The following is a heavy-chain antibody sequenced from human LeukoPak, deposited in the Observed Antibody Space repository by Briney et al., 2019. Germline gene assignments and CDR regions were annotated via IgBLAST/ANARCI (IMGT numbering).Heavy chain of an antibody. V-gene: IGHV4-4*02. Sequence: SETLSLTCAVSGGSISSSNWWSWVRQPPGKGLEWIGEIYHSGSTNYNPSLKSRVTISVDKSMNQFSLKLSSVTAADTAVYYCARGLWFGEKGPFDYWGQGTLVTVSS. CDR2: IYHSGST. CDR3: ARGLWFGEKGPFDY. D-gene: IGHD3-10*01. CDR1: GGSISSSNW. J-gene: IGHJ4*02.